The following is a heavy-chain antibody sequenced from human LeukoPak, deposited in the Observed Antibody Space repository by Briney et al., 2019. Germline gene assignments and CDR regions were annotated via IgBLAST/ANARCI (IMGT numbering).Heavy chain of an antibody. J-gene: IGHJ5*02. Sequence: SVNVSCKASGYTFTSYAISWVRQAPGQGLEWMGGIIPTFGTANYAQKFQGRVTITTDESTSTAYMELSSLRSEDTAVYYCARGSVIVVVPAAAQGDWFDPWGQGTLVTVSS. V-gene: IGHV1-69*05. CDR1: GYTFTSYA. D-gene: IGHD2-2*01. CDR3: ARGSVIVVVPAAAQGDWFDP. CDR2: IIPTFGTA.